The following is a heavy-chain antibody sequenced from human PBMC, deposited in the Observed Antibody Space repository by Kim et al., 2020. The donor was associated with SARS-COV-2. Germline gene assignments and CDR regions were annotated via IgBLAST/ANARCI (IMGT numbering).Heavy chain of an antibody. Sequence: GGSLRLSCSASGFTFSSYAMHWVRQAPGKGLEYVSAISSNGGSTYYADSVKGRFTISRDNSKNTLYLQMSSLRAEDTAVYYCVRGRVDIVAQTPSLPSRQPGIAAAGTDYWGQGTLATVSS. V-gene: IGHV3-64D*06. CDR2: ISSNGGST. CDR1: GFTFSSYA. D-gene: IGHD6-13*01. J-gene: IGHJ4*02. CDR3: VRGRVDIVAQTPSLPSRQPGIAAAGTDY.